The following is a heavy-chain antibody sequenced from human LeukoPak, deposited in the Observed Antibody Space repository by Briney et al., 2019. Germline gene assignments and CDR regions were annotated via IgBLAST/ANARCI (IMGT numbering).Heavy chain of an antibody. D-gene: IGHD3-10*01. V-gene: IGHV3-48*01. CDR3: ARYHLGSYLEDPFDH. CDR2: ITKDSDRV. CDR1: GFFFGGHA. Sequence: GGSLRLSCEASGFFFGGHAMNWLRQAPGKGPEWIAFITKDSDRVYYAESVEGRFTVSRDNAKNSLYLQMSSLRVGDTAIYYCARYHLGSYLEDPFDHWGQGSVVTVSS. J-gene: IGHJ4*02.